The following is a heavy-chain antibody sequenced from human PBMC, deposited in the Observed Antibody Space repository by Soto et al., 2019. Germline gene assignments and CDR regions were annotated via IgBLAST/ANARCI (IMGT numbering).Heavy chain of an antibody. D-gene: IGHD2-2*01. CDR1: GGSISSGGYY. Sequence: SETLSLTCTVSGGSISSGGYYWSWIRQHPGKGLEWIGYIYYSGSTYYNPSLKSRVTISVDTSKNQFSLKLSSVNAADTAVYYCARGLGPISFYYYYGMDVWGQGTTVTVSS. CDR2: IYYSGST. V-gene: IGHV4-31*03. CDR3: ARGLGPISFYYYYGMDV. J-gene: IGHJ6*02.